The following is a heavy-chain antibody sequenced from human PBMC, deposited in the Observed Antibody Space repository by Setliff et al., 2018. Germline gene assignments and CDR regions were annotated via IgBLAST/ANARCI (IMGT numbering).Heavy chain of an antibody. V-gene: IGHV2-5*02. Sequence: SGPTLVNPTQTLTLTCTFSGFSLSTSGVGVGRIRQPPGKALEWLALIYWDDDKRYSPSLKSRLTITKDTSKNQVVLTMTNMDPVDTATYYCAHRRGDYYDSSGYYYDYWGQGTLVTVSS. J-gene: IGHJ4*02. CDR1: GFSLSTSGVG. D-gene: IGHD3-22*01. CDR2: IYWDDDK. CDR3: AHRRGDYYDSSGYYYDY.